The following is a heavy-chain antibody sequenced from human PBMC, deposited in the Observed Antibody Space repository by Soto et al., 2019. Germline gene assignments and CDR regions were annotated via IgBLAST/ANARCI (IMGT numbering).Heavy chain of an antibody. Sequence: PGGSLRLSCAASGFTVSSYAMHWVRQAPGKGLEWVAAITGDGSNKYYADSVKGRFTISRDNSKNTLYLQMNSLRAEDTAFYYCTQDGGSRDWLTVNWGQGTLVTVSS. CDR3: TQDGGSRDWLTVN. CDR1: GFTVSSYA. J-gene: IGHJ4*02. D-gene: IGHD3-9*01. V-gene: IGHV3-30-3*01. CDR2: ITGDGSNK.